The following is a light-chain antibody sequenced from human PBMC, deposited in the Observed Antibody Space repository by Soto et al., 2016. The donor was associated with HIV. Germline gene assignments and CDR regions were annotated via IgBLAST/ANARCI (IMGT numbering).Light chain of an antibody. CDR2: AAS. J-gene: IGKJ4*01. CDR1: QTISTY. CDR3: QQYNSYPLT. Sequence: DIQMTQSPSSLSASVGDRVTITCRASQTISTYLNWYQQKPGKAPKLLIYAASNLHSGVPSRFSGSGSGTEFTLTISSLQPEDSATYYCQQYNSYPLTFGGGTKVEIK. V-gene: IGKV1-39*01.